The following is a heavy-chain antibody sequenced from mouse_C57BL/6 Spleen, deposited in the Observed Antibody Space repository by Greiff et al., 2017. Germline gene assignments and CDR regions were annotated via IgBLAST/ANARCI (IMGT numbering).Heavy chain of an antibody. CDR2: INPSTGGT. CDR1: GYSFTGYY. Sequence: VQLQQSGPELVKPGASVKISCKASGYSFTGYYMNWVKQSPEKSLEWIGEINPSTGGTTYNQKFKAKATLTVDKSSSTAYMQLKSLTSEDSAVYYCASRYDYDGGFAYWGQGTLVTVSA. V-gene: IGHV1-42*01. D-gene: IGHD2-4*01. CDR3: ASRYDYDGGFAY. J-gene: IGHJ3*01.